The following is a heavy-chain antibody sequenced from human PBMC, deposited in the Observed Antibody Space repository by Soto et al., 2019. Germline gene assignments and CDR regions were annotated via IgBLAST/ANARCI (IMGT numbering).Heavy chain of an antibody. CDR2: IYYSGST. J-gene: IGHJ6*04. CDR1: GGSISSYY. V-gene: IGHV4-59*08. D-gene: IGHD5-18*01. CDR3: ARDTAMVIYYYYGMDV. Sequence: PSETLSLTCTVSGGSISSYYWSWIRQPPGKGLEWIGYIYYSGSTNYNPSLKSRVTISVDTSKNQFSLKLSFVTAADTAVYYCARDTAMVIYYYYGMDVWGKGTTVTVSS.